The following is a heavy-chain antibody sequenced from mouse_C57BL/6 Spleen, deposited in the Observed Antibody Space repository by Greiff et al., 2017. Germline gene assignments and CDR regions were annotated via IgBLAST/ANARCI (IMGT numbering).Heavy chain of an antibody. J-gene: IGHJ4*01. CDR1: GYTFTSYW. Sequence: QVQLQQPGAELVKPGASVKLSCKASGYTFTSYWMHWVKQRPGQGLEWIGMIHPNSGSTNYNEKFKSKATLTVDNTSSTAYMQLSSLTSEDSAVYYCARGGTTVVATMDYAMDYWGQGTSVTVSS. D-gene: IGHD1-1*01. CDR3: ARGGTTVVATMDYAMDY. V-gene: IGHV1-64*01. CDR2: IHPNSGST.